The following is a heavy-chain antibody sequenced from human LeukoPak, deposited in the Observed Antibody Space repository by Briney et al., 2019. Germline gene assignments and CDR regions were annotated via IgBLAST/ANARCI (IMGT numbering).Heavy chain of an antibody. D-gene: IGHD2-15*01. V-gene: IGHV3-30*04. J-gene: IGHJ3*02. Sequence: PGGSLRLSCAASGFTFSSYAMHWVRQPPGKGLEWVAVISYDGSDKYYADSVKGRFTISRDTSKNTLYLQMHSLRAEDTSIYFCARSMGGYCSGGSCRYPFDIWGQGTVVTVSS. CDR1: GFTFSSYA. CDR2: ISYDGSDK. CDR3: ARSMGGYCSGGSCRYPFDI.